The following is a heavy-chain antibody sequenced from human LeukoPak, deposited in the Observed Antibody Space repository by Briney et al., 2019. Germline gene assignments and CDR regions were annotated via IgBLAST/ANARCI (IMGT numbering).Heavy chain of an antibody. D-gene: IGHD3-3*01. CDR1: GFTFSSYA. V-gene: IGHV3-30-3*01. Sequence: PGRSLRLSCAASGFTFSSYAMHWVRQAPGKGLEWVAVISYDGSNKYYADSVKGRFTISRDNSKNTLYLQMNSLRAEDTAVYYCARENGGGDFWSGPAQGYWGQGTLVTVSS. CDR2: ISYDGSNK. CDR3: ARENGGGDFWSGPAQGY. J-gene: IGHJ4*02.